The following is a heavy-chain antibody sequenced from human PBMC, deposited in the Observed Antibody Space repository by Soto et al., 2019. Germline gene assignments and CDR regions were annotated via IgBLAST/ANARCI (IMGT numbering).Heavy chain of an antibody. V-gene: IGHV4-31*03. CDR1: GGSITSGGYY. J-gene: IGHJ4*02. CDR3: ARCPPRRLEVDY. CDR2: IYYSGST. D-gene: IGHD6-19*01. Sequence: QVQLQESGPGLVKPSQTLSLTCTVSGGSITSGGYYWSGIRQHPGQGLEWIGYIYYSGSTYYNPSLKSGVTIPVDTSKNQFSLKLSSVTAADTAVYYCARCPPRRLEVDYWGQGTLVTVAS.